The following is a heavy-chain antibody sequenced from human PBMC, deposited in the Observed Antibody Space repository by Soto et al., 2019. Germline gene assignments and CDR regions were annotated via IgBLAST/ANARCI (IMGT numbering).Heavy chain of an antibody. CDR2: ISGSGGST. D-gene: IGHD6-13*01. CDR3: AKEGYSSSWFHWYFDL. J-gene: IGHJ2*01. V-gene: IGHV3-23*01. CDR1: GFTFSSYA. Sequence: EVQLLESGGGLVQPGGSLRLSCAASGFTFSSYAMSWVRQAPGKGLEWVSAISGSGGSTYYADSVKGRFTISRDNSKNTLYLQMKRLRAEDTAVYYCAKEGYSSSWFHWYFDLWGRGTLVTVSS.